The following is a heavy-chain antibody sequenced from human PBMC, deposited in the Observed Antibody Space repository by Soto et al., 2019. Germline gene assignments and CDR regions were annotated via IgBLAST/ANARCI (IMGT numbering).Heavy chain of an antibody. D-gene: IGHD3-22*01. CDR3: ATHYYDSSGYYPFDY. CDR1: GGTFSSYA. V-gene: IGHV1-69*01. J-gene: IGHJ4*02. Sequence: QVQLVQSGAEVKKPGSSVKVSCKASGGTFSSYAISWVRQAPGQGLEWMGGSIPIFGTANYAQKFQGRVTITADESTSTAYMELSSLRSEDTAVYYCATHYYDSSGYYPFDYWGQGTLVTVSS. CDR2: SIPIFGTA.